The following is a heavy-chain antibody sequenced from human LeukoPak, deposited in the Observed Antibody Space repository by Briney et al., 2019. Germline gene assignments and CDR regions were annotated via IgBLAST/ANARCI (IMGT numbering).Heavy chain of an antibody. J-gene: IGHJ4*02. Sequence: PSETLSLTCAVYGGSFSGYYWSWIRQPPGKGLEWIGEINHSGSTNYNPSLKSRVTISVDTSKNQFSLKLSSVTAADTAVYYCARGRSSWYHYWGQGTLVTVSS. CDR1: GGSFSGYY. V-gene: IGHV4-34*01. CDR3: ARGRSSWYHY. D-gene: IGHD6-13*01. CDR2: INHSGST.